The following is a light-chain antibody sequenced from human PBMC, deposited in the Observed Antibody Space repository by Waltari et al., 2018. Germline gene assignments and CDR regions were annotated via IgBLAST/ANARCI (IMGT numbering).Light chain of an antibody. CDR2: DDG. J-gene: IGLJ2*01. V-gene: IGLV3-21*04. Sequence: SSVLTQPPSVSVAPGKTARITCGENNIGDKSVHWYQQKPGQAPVMVIDDDGGRPSGIPGRFSGANSGNTATLTISRVEARDEADYYCQVWDSTSGVVFGGGTKLTVL. CDR1: NIGDKS. CDR3: QVWDSTSGVV.